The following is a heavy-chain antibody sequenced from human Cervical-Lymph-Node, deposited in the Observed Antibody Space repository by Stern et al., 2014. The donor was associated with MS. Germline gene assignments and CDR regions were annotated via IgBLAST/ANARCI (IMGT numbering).Heavy chain of an antibody. Sequence: QVQLVQSGAEVKKPGSSVKVSCKASGGTFSSYAISWVRQAPGQGLEWMGGIIPIFDKANYAQKFQGRVTITADESTSTAYMELSSLRSEDTAVYYCARRPSLYSSSSPFDYWGQGTLVTVSS. CDR1: GGTFSSYA. J-gene: IGHJ4*02. D-gene: IGHD6-6*01. V-gene: IGHV1-69*01. CDR2: IIPIFDKA. CDR3: ARRPSLYSSSSPFDY.